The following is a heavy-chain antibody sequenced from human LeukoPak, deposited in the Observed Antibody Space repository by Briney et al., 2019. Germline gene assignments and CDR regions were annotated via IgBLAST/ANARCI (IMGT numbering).Heavy chain of an antibody. D-gene: IGHD6-19*01. Sequence: GGSLRLSCAASGFTFSSYWMSWVRQAPGKGLEWVSVIYSGGSTYYADSVKGGFTISRDKSKNTLYLQMNSLRAEDTAVYYCARDSSSGWYHDYWGQGTLVTVSS. CDR1: GFTFSSYW. V-gene: IGHV3-66*01. CDR3: ARDSSSGWYHDY. J-gene: IGHJ4*02. CDR2: IYSGGST.